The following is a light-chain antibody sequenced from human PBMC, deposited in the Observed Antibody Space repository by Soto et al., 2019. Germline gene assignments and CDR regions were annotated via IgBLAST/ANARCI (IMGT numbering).Light chain of an antibody. CDR1: SSDVGGYNY. CDR3: SSYAVTSIFV. Sequence: QSALTQPPSASGSPGQSVTISCTGTSSDVGGYNYVSWYQQHPGKAPKVIIYEVSKRPSGVPDRFSGSKSGSTASLTVSGLQAEDEADYYCSSYAVTSIFVFRTGTKVTVL. V-gene: IGLV2-8*01. J-gene: IGLJ1*01. CDR2: EVS.